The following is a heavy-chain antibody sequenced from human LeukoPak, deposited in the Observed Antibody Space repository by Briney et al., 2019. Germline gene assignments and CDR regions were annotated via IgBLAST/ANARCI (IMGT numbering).Heavy chain of an antibody. CDR3: AKEMGFKIREVMLGFFEY. Sequence: PGGSLRLSCAASGFTFSSYAMKWVRQAPGKGLEWVSTISGSGASTYYADSVKGRFTISRDNSQNTVYLQMNSLRAEDTAVYYCAKEMGFKIREVMLGFFEYWGQGTLVTVSS. J-gene: IGHJ4*02. V-gene: IGHV3-23*01. CDR2: ISGSGAST. D-gene: IGHD3-10*01. CDR1: GFTFSSYA.